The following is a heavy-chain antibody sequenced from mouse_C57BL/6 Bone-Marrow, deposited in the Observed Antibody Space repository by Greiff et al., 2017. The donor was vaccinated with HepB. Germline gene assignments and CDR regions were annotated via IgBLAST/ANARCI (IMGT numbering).Heavy chain of an antibody. CDR1: GYAFSSYW. J-gene: IGHJ3*01. D-gene: IGHD2-3*01. V-gene: IGHV1-80*01. CDR2: IYPGDGDT. Sequence: QVQLQQSGAELVKPGASVKISCKASGYAFSSYWMNWVKQRPGKGLEWIGQIYPGDGDTTYNGKFKGKATLTEHKSSSTAYMQLSSLTSEDSAVYFGARGRWLLRAWFAYWGQGTLVTVSA. CDR3: ARGRWLLRAWFAY.